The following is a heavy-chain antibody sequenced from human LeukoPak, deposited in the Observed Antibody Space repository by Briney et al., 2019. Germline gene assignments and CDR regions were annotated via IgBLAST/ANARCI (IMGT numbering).Heavy chain of an antibody. CDR3: AKDHQYSSSWLDY. CDR2: ISYDGSNK. CDR1: GFTFSSYG. V-gene: IGHV3-30*18. D-gene: IGHD6-13*01. Sequence: PGRSLRLSCAASGFTFSSYGMHWVRQAPGKGLEWVAVISYDGSNKYYADSVKGRFTISRDNSKNTLYLQMNSLRAEDTAVYYCAKDHQYSSSWLDYWGQGTLVTVSS. J-gene: IGHJ4*02.